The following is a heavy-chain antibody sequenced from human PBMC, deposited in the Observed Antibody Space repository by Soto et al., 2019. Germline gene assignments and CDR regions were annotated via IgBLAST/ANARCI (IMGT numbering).Heavy chain of an antibody. CDR1: GLTVSSNY. Sequence: EVQLVETGGGLIQPGGSLRLSCAASGLTVSSNYMNWVRQAPGKGLEWVSVLYSGGSTHYAGSVKGRFIISRDNSKNTLYLQMTSLRVEATAVYYCARDRPGDEGDGFDIWGHGTMVTVSS. CDR3: ARDRPGDEGDGFDI. V-gene: IGHV3-53*02. CDR2: LYSGGST. D-gene: IGHD3-10*01. J-gene: IGHJ3*02.